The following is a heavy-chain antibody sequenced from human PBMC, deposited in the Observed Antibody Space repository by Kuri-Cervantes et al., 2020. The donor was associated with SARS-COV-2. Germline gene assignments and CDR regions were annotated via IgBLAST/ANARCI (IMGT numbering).Heavy chain of an antibody. J-gene: IGHJ5*02. Sequence: GGSLRLSCVASGFTFSSYSMHWVRQAPGKGLEWVSFISNRGNYIYYADSMKGRFTISRDNAKNSLYLQINSLRAEDTAVYYCARIAGDPWVSNWFDPWGQGTQVTVSS. V-gene: IGHV3-21*01. D-gene: IGHD7-27*01. CDR3: ARIAGDPWVSNWFDP. CDR1: GFTFSSYS. CDR2: ISNRGNYI.